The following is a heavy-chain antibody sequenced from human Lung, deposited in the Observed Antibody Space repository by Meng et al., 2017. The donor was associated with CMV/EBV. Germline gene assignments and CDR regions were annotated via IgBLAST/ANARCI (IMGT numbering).Heavy chain of an antibody. J-gene: IGHJ4*02. V-gene: IGHV4-4*02. CDR2: IYHSGST. D-gene: IGHD6-19*01. CDR1: GGSISSSNW. Sequence: QAQLQESGLGLVKPSGTRSLTGAVSGGSISSSNWWSWVRQPPGKGLEWIGEIYHSGSTNYNPSLKSRVTISVDKSKNQFSLKLSSVTAADTAVYYCASFPPPGKQWLVTDYWGQGTLVTVSS. CDR3: ASFPPPGKQWLVTDY.